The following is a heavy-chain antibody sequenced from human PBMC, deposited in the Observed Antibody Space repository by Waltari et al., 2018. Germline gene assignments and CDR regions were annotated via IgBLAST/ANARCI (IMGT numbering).Heavy chain of an antibody. CDR2: FDPEDCET. CDR3: ATDRLPYCTNGVCRGTFDY. CDR1: GYTLTELS. J-gene: IGHJ4*02. V-gene: IGHV1-24*01. Sequence: QVQLVQSGAEVKKPGASVKVSCKVSGYTLTELSMHWVRQAPGKGLEWMGGFDPEDCETIYAQKFQGRVTMTEDTSTDTAYMELSSLRSEDTAVYYCATDRLPYCTNGVCRGTFDYWGQGTLVTVSS. D-gene: IGHD2-8*01.